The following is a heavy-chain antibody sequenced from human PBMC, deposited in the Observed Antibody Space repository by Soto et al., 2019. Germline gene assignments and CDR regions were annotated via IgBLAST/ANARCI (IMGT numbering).Heavy chain of an antibody. CDR3: AAREVGAVYSSSSGGRYYYYGMDV. CDR2: IYYSGST. J-gene: IGHJ6*02. D-gene: IGHD6-6*01. V-gene: IGHV4-39*01. Sequence: SETLSLTCTVSGGSISSSSYYWGWIRQPPGKGLEWIGSIYYSGSTYYNPSLKSRVTISVDTSKNQFSLKLSSVTAADTAVYYCAAREVGAVYSSSSGGRYYYYGMDVWGQGTTVTVSS. CDR1: GGSISSSSYY.